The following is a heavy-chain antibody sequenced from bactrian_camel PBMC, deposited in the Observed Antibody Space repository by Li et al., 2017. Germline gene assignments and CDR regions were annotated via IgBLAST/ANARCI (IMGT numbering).Heavy chain of an antibody. CDR3: AKDVGGAPYD. Sequence: DVQLVESGGGLVQPGGSLRLSCSASGFTFSTYGMSWVRQAPGKGFEWVSGISSGGGSTYYADSVKGRFTISRDNAKNTVYLQLNSLKAEDMGRYYCAKDVGGAPYDWGQGTQVTVS. CDR1: GFTFSTYG. J-gene: IGHJ4*01. D-gene: IGHD1*01. CDR2: ISSGGGST. V-gene: IGHV3S40*01.